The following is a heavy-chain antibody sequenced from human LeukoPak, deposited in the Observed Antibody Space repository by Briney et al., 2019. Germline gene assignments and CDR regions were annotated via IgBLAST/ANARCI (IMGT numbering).Heavy chain of an antibody. V-gene: IGHV3-53*01. CDR3: VTTDYDILTGYSPH. Sequence: GGSLRLSCSGSGFTVTNNYMTWVRQAPGMGLEWVSFINSGGNTYYADSVKGRFTISRDKLKNTLYLQMNSLRAEDTAVYYCVTTDYDILTGYSPHWGQGTLVTVSS. D-gene: IGHD3-9*01. CDR2: INSGGNT. J-gene: IGHJ4*02. CDR1: GFTVTNNY.